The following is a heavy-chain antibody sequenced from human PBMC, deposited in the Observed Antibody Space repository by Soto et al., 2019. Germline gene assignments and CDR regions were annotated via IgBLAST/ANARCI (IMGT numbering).Heavy chain of an antibody. Sequence: SVRVSCKAAGGAFSSYAISWVRQAPGQGLEWMGGIIPIFGTANYAQKFQGRVTITADESTSTAYMELSSLRSEDTAVYYCARGHNLAIVAMIYDYYCGMVVSGQGTMVTGSS. CDR3: ARGHNLAIVAMIYDYYCGMVV. D-gene: IGHD5-12*01. V-gene: IGHV1-69*13. J-gene: IGHJ6*02. CDR1: GGAFSSYA. CDR2: IIPIFGTA.